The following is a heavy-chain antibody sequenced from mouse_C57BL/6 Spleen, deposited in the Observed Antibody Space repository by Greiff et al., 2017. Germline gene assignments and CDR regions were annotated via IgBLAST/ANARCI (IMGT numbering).Heavy chain of an antibody. J-gene: IGHJ3*01. D-gene: IGHD3-2*02. V-gene: IGHV1-50*01. Sequence: QVHVKQPGAELVKPGASVKLSCKASGYTFTSYWMQWVKQRPGQGLEWIGEIEPSDSYPNYNQKFKGKATLTVDTSSSTAYMQLSSLTSEDSAVYYCARGSSGSWFAYWGQGTLVTVSA. CDR2: IEPSDSYP. CDR1: GYTFTSYW. CDR3: ARGSSGSWFAY.